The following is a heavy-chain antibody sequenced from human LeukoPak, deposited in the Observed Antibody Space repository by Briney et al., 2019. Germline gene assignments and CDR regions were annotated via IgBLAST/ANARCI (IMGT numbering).Heavy chain of an antibody. V-gene: IGHV3-48*01. J-gene: IGHJ4*02. CDR3: ARDGQRGDY. D-gene: IGHD3-16*01. Sequence: GGSLRLSCAASGFTFSTYSMNWVRQAPGKGLEWVSYISGSSSTIYYADSVKGRFTISRDNAKNSLYLQMNSLRAEDTAVYYCARDGQRGDYWGQGTLVTVSS. CDR1: GFTFSTYS. CDR2: ISGSSSTI.